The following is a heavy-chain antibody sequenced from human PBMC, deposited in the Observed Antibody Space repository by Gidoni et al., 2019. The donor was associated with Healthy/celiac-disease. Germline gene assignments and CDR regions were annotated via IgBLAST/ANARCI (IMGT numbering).Heavy chain of an antibody. J-gene: IGHJ5*02. CDR1: GFTFSTHG. CDR3: AKDGGSGSYYGSWFDP. Sequence: QVQLVEPGGGVVQPGRSMRLSSAASGFTFSTHGMHWVRQAPGKGLEWVAVISYDGSNKYYADTVKGRFTISRDNSKNTLYLQMNSLRAEDTAVYYCAKDGGSGSYYGSWFDPWGQGTLVTVSS. V-gene: IGHV3-30*18. CDR2: ISYDGSNK. D-gene: IGHD3-10*01.